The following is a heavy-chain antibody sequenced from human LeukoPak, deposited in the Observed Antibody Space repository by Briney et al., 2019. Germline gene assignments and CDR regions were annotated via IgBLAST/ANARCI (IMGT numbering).Heavy chain of an antibody. CDR2: ISGDGRT. J-gene: IGHJ4*02. D-gene: IGHD6-19*01. CDR3: TKAISGWYYFNY. Sequence: GGSLRLSCAASGFVSDDSDMHWVRQAPGKGLEWVSVISGDGRTFYADPVKGRFTISRDNSKNSLHLQMNSLSTEDTAFYYCTKAISGWYYFNYWGQGTLVTVSS. CDR1: GFVSDDSD. V-gene: IGHV3-43*02.